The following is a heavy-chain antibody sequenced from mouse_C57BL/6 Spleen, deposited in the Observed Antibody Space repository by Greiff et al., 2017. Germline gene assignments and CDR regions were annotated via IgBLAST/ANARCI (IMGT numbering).Heavy chain of an antibody. CDR1: GYAFSSYW. Sequence: VTLQESGAELVKPGASVKISCKASGYAFSSYWMNWVKQRPGKGLEWIGQIYPGDGDTNYNGKFKGKATLTADKSSSTAYMQLSSLTSEDSAVYFCARAIYYGNSYYFDYWGQGTTLTVSS. CDR3: ARAIYYGNSYYFDY. CDR2: IYPGDGDT. D-gene: IGHD2-1*01. J-gene: IGHJ2*01. V-gene: IGHV1-80*01.